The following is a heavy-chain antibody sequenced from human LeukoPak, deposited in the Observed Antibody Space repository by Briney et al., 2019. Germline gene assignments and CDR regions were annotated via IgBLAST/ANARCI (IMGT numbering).Heavy chain of an antibody. CDR3: AKPEGRYDSSGPFDY. CDR1: GFTFSSYG. V-gene: IGHV3-30*18. CDR2: ISYDGSDK. D-gene: IGHD3-22*01. Sequence: GGSLRLSCAASGFTFSSYGMHWVRQAPGKGLEWAAVISYDGSDKYYADSVKGRFTISRDNSKNTLYLQMNSLRAEDTAVYYCAKPEGRYDSSGPFDYWGQGTLVTVSS. J-gene: IGHJ4*02.